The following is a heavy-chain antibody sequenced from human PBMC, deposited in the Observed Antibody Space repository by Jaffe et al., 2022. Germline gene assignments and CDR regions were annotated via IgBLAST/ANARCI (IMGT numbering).Heavy chain of an antibody. D-gene: IGHD3-10*01. J-gene: IGHJ4*02. CDR3: ARASFTSGSYYFDY. CDR1: GVTLSDHY. V-gene: IGHV3-72*01. CDR2: TRNKVNGYTT. Sequence: EVQLVESGGGLVQPGGSLRLSCAASGVTLSDHYFDWVRQAPGKGLEWVGRTRNKVNGYTTEYAASVKGRFTLSRDESKNSVYLQMNGLRTEDTAIYYCARASFTSGSYYFDYWGQGTQVTVSS.